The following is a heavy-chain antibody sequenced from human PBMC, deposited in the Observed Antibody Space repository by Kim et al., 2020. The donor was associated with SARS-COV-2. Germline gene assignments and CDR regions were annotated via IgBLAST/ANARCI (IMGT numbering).Heavy chain of an antibody. V-gene: IGHV1-3*01. J-gene: IGHJ5*02. CDR3: AREGSGSYNWLDP. D-gene: IGHD3-10*01. Sequence: YPQNFQGRVTFTRDTSRTTAYMELTSLTFKDTAVYYCAREGSGSYNWLDPWGQGTLVTVSS.